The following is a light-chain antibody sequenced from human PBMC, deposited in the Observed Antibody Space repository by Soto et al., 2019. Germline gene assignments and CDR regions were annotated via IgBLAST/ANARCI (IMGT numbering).Light chain of an antibody. V-gene: IGLV1-40*01. J-gene: IGLJ2*01. CDR3: QSYDSSLSGSV. Sequence: QSVLTQPTSVSGAPGQRVTISCTGSSSNIGAGYDVHWYQQLPGTAPKLLIYGHSNRPSGVPDRFSGSKSGTSASLAITGLQAEDEADYSCQSYDSSLSGSVFGGGTKLTVL. CDR2: GHS. CDR1: SSNIGAGYD.